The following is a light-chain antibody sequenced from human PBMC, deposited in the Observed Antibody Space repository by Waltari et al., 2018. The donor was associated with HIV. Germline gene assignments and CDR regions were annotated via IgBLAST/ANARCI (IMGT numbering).Light chain of an antibody. CDR3: GSYTSSSTLV. J-gene: IGLJ3*02. Sequence: QSALTQPASVSGSPGPSITISCTGTSSDVGAYTFVPWYHQPPGKAPQLMIYDVSSRPSGVSDRFSGSKSGNTASLTISGLQAEDEADYYCGSYTSSSTLVFGGGTKLTVL. CDR1: SSDVGAYTF. V-gene: IGLV2-14*03. CDR2: DVS.